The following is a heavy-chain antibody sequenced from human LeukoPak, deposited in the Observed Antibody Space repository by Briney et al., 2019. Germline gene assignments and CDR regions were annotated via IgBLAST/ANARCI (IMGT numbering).Heavy chain of an antibody. CDR1: GSTFTSYG. Sequence: ASVKVSCKASGSTFTSYGFSWVRQAPGQGLEWMGWISAYNGNTNYAQKLPGRVTMTTDTSTRTAYREGRSLISDCAAVCYCAIRSLRWTIDYWGQGTLVTVSS. V-gene: IGHV1-18*01. CDR2: ISAYNGNT. D-gene: IGHD4-23*01. CDR3: AIRSLRWTIDY. J-gene: IGHJ4*02.